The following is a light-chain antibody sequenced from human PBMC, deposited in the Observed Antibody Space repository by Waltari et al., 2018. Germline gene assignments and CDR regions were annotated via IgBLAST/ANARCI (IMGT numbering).Light chain of an antibody. J-gene: IGLJ1*01. CDR2: LNSDGSH. Sequence: QLVLTQSPSASASLGASVKLTCTLSSEHSSYAIAWHQQQPEKGPRYLMKLNSDGSHNKGDGIPDRFSGSSSGADRYLTISSLQSEDEADYYCQSYDGSLSGSKVFGTGTKVTVL. CDR3: QSYDGSLSGSKV. CDR1: SEHSSYA. V-gene: IGLV4-69*01.